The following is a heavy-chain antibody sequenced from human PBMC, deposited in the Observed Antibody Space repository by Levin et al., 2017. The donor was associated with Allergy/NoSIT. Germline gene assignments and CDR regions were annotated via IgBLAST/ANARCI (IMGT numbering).Heavy chain of an antibody. Sequence: LSLTCAASGFTFSSYGMHWVRQAPGKGLEWVAVIWYDGSNKYYADSVKGRFTISRDNSKNTLYLQMNSLRAEDTAVYYCARAPQGSYYYGSGSHLGYFDYWGQGTLVTVSS. CDR3: ARAPQGSYYYGSGSHLGYFDY. D-gene: IGHD3-10*01. CDR1: GFTFSSYG. J-gene: IGHJ4*02. CDR2: IWYDGSNK. V-gene: IGHV3-33*01.